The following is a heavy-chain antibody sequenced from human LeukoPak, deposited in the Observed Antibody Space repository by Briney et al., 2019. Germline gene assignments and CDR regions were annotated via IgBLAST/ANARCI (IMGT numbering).Heavy chain of an antibody. J-gene: IGHJ4*02. CDR1: GYSISSGYY. CDR2: IYTSGST. V-gene: IGHV4-38-2*02. D-gene: IGHD3-16*01. CDR3: AREGGVLFPFDY. Sequence: SETLSLTCTVSGYSISSGYYWGWIRQPPGKGLEWIGSIYTSGSTNYNPSLKSRVTMSVDTSKNQFSLKLSSVTAADTAVYYCAREGGVLFPFDYWGQGTLVTVSS.